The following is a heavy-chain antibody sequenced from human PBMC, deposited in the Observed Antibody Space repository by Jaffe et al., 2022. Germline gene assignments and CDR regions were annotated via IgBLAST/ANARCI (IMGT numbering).Heavy chain of an antibody. CDR2: IYYSGST. V-gene: IGHV4-61*01. D-gene: IGHD3-3*01. CDR1: GGSVSSGSYY. Sequence: QVQLQESGPGLVKPSETLSLTCTVSGGSVSSGSYYWSWIRQPPGKGLEWIGYIYYSGSTNYNPSLKSRVTISVDTSKNQFSLKLSSVTAADTAVYYCAVYYDFWGTIDYWGQGTLVTVSS. CDR3: AVYYDFWGTIDY. J-gene: IGHJ4*02.